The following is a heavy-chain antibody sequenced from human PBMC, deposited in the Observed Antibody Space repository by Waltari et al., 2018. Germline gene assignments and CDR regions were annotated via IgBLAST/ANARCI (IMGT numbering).Heavy chain of an antibody. D-gene: IGHD6-6*01. Sequence: EVQLVESGGVVVQPGGSLRLSCAASGFTFDDYAMHWVRQAPGTGLEWVSLIRWDGGSTYYADSVKGRFTISRDNSKNSLYLQMNSLRAEDTALYYCAKDIRAARRNYYYGMDVWGQGTTVTVSS. CDR1: GFTFDDYA. CDR3: AKDIRAARRNYYYGMDV. J-gene: IGHJ6*02. V-gene: IGHV3-43D*04. CDR2: IRWDGGST.